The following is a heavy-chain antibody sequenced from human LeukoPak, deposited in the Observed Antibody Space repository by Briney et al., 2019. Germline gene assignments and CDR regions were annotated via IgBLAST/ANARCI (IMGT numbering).Heavy chain of an antibody. CDR3: AKGFTTGWSEGYLDY. CDR1: GFTLTNYA. CDR2: TVGANT. D-gene: IGHD6-19*01. J-gene: IGHJ4*02. V-gene: IGHV3-23*01. Sequence: PGGSLRLSCAASGFTLTNYAMNWVLQTPGQGLEWVSATVGANTYYGDSVRGRFNISRDSSKNTMYLHMDFLRAEDTAVYLCAKGFTTGWSEGYLDYWGQGTLVSVSS.